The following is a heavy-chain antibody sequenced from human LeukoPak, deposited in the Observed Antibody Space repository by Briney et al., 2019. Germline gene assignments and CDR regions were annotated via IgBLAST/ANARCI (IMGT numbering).Heavy chain of an antibody. D-gene: IGHD6-6*01. CDR3: ARDLGSSSGY. CDR1: GGSISSGGYS. CDR2: IYHSGST. J-gene: IGHJ4*02. V-gene: IGHV4-30-2*01. Sequence: SETLSLTCAVSGGSISSGGYSWSWIRQPPGKGLVWIGYIYHSGSTYYNPSLKSRVTISVDRSKNQFSLKLSSVTAADTAVYYCARDLGSSSGYWGQGTLVTVSS.